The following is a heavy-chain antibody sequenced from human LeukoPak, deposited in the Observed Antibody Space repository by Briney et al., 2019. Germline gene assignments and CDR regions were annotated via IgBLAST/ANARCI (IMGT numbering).Heavy chain of an antibody. Sequence: GGSLRLSCSASGFTFSNYALHWIRQAPGKGPEYVSAITSNGATTYYADSVKGRFTISRDNSKNTLYLQMSSLRAEDTAVYYCVKDNYGSGDYWGQGTLVTASS. CDR2: ITSNGATT. CDR3: VKDNYGSGDY. CDR1: GFTFSNYA. J-gene: IGHJ4*02. D-gene: IGHD3-10*01. V-gene: IGHV3-64D*08.